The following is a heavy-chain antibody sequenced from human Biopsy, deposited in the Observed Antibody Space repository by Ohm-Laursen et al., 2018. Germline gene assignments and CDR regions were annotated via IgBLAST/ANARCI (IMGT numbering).Heavy chain of an antibody. J-gene: IGHJ6*02. CDR3: VRASIFGVATSGFYYYGMDV. CDR1: GFTVINND. CDR2: ISSSGVQ. D-gene: IGHD3-3*01. V-gene: IGHV3-66*01. Sequence: SLGLSCAASGFTVINNDISWVRQAPGKGLEWASFISSSGVQYHADSVKGRFTISRDNSKNTLYLQMNSLRAEDTAVYYCVRASIFGVATSGFYYYGMDVWGQGTTVTVSS.